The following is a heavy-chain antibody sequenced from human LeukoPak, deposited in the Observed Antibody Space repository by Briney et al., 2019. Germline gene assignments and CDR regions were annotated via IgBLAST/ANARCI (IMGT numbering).Heavy chain of an antibody. CDR1: GGTFSSYA. CDR3: ARAPDPYSGSYFDY. J-gene: IGHJ4*02. D-gene: IGHD1-26*01. CDR2: IIPIFGTA. V-gene: IGHV1-69*13. Sequence: ASVKVSCKASGGTFSSYAISWVRQAPGQGLEWMGGIIPIFGTANYAQKFQGRVTITADESTSTAYMELNSLRSEDTAVYYCARAPDPYSGSYFDYWGQGTLATVSS.